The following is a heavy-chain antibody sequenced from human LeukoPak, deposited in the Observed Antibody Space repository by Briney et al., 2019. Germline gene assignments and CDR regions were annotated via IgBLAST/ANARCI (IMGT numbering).Heavy chain of an antibody. V-gene: IGHV1-46*01. CDR3: ARASLVWYSSSWHFDY. J-gene: IGHJ4*02. CDR2: INPSGGST. CDR1: GYTFTGYY. Sequence: ASVKVSCKASGYTFTGYYMHWVRQAPGQGLEWMGIINPSGGSTSYAQKFQGRVTMTRDTSTSTVYMELSSPRSEDTAVYYCARASLVWYSSSWHFDYWGQGTLVTVSS. D-gene: IGHD6-13*01.